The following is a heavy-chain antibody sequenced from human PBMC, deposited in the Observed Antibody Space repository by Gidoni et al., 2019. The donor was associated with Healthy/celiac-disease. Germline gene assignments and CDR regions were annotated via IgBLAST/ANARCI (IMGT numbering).Heavy chain of an antibody. V-gene: IGHV5-10-1*03. CDR1: GYSFTSYW. J-gene: IGHJ5*02. Sequence: EVQLVQSGAEVTKPGESLRSCCRGSGYSFTSYWISWVRQMPGKGLEWMGRIDPSDSYTYYSPSFHGHALISADKSISPSYLQWISLKASDTAMYYCARHRSCSSYNLFDPWCQGPLVTVSS. CDR3: ARHRSCSSYNLFDP. CDR2: IDPSDSYT. D-gene: IGHD6-6*01.